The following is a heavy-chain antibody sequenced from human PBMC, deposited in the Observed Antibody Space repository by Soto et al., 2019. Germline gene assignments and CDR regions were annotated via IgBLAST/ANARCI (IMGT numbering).Heavy chain of an antibody. Sequence: EVQLLESGGGLVQPGGSLRLSCAASGFTFSSYAMSWVRQAPGKGLEWVSAISGSGGSTYYADSVKGRFTISRDNSKNALYLQMNSLRAEDTAVYYCAKDHSSSWDVYYFDYWGQGTLVTVSS. CDR1: GFTFSSYA. CDR2: ISGSGGST. J-gene: IGHJ4*02. CDR3: AKDHSSSWDVYYFDY. V-gene: IGHV3-23*01. D-gene: IGHD6-13*01.